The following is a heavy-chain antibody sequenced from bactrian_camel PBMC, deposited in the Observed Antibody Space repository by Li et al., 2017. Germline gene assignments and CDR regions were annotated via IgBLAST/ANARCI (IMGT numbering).Heavy chain of an antibody. CDR2: IRTGGGGHT. Sequence: HVQLVESGGGSVQAGGSLRLSCAASGDTYSINCMAWFRQAPGKEREGIATIRTGGGGHTDYVDSVKGRFVISQDYGKKTVYLQMNSLKPDDTAMYYCAAGRTWPPLSRRSYAYWGQGTQVTVS. CDR1: GDTYSINC. D-gene: IGHD6*01. J-gene: IGHJ4*01. V-gene: IGHV3-3*01. CDR3: AAGRTWPPLSRRSYAY.